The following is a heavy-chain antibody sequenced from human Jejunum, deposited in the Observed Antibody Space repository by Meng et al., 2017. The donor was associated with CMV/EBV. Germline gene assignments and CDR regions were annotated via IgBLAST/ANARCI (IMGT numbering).Heavy chain of an antibody. V-gene: IGHV3-30*09. D-gene: IGHD3-10*01. CDR3: AGEYQLLNTPYFEY. CDR2: ISHDGASQ. CDR1: TFSSYG. Sequence: TFSSYGMHWVRQAPGKGLEWVATISHDGASQYYADSVRGRFAISRDNSKNTLFLPLSSLRTEDTGVYYCAGEYQLLNTPYFEYWGQGTLVTVSS. J-gene: IGHJ4*02.